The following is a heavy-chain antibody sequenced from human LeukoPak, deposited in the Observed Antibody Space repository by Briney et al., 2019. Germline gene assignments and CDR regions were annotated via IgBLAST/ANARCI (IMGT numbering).Heavy chain of an antibody. CDR2: ISGDSSTI. J-gene: IGHJ4*02. CDR3: ARDLHSGAYTFDY. CDR1: GFAFGSFS. Sequence: PGGSLRLSCAASGFAFGSFSMNWVRQAPGKGLEWVSYISGDSSTIYYADSVKGRFTISRDSAKNSLYLQMSSLRDEDTAVYYCARDLHSGAYTFDYWGQGTLVTVSA. D-gene: IGHD1-26*01. V-gene: IGHV3-48*02.